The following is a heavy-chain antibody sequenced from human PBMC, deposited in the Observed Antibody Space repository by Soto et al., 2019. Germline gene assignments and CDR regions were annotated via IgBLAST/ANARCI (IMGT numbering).Heavy chain of an antibody. J-gene: IGHJ3*02. V-gene: IGHV3-30*03. CDR2: ISYDGSTK. CDR1: GFTFGSYG. Sequence: QVQLVESGGGVVQPGRSLRLSCATSGFTFGSYGMHWVRQPPGKGLEWVAYISYDGSTKYYVDFVKGRFTISRDNSKNTLYLQMNSLRAEDTAVYYCARSVIQLWLRGGGAFDIWGQGTMVTVSS. CDR3: ARSVIQLWLRGGGAFDI. D-gene: IGHD5-18*01.